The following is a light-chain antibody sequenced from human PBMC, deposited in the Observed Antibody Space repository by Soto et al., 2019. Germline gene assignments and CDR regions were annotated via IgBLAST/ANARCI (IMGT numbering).Light chain of an antibody. J-gene: IGKJ1*01. CDR3: QQYNSYPWT. CDR1: QSISTL. Sequence: DIQMTQSPSTLSASVGDRVTITCRASQSISTLLAWYQQKPGKAPKLLIYKASSLEGGVPSRFSGSGSGTEFTLTISSLQPDDFATYYCQQYNSYPWTFGQGTKVEIK. V-gene: IGKV1-5*03. CDR2: KAS.